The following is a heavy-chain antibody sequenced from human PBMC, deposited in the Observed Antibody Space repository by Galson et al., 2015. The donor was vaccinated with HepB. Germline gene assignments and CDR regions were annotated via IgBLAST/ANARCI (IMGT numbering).Heavy chain of an antibody. CDR2: ISGSGGST. CDR1: GFTFSSYA. CDR3: AKDDYVIDRYGMDV. J-gene: IGHJ6*02. D-gene: IGHD3-16*01. V-gene: IGHV3-23*01. Sequence: SLRLSCAASGFTFSSYAMSWVRQAPGKGLEWVSAISGSGGSTYYADSVKGRFTISRDNSKNTLYLQMNSLRAEDTAVYYCAKDDYVIDRYGMDVWGQGTTVTVSS.